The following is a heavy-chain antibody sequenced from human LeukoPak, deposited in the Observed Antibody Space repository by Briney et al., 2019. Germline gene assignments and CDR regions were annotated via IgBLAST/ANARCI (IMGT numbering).Heavy chain of an antibody. V-gene: IGHV3-66*01. CDR1: GFTVSSNY. D-gene: IGHD3-16*01. Sequence: PGGSLRLSCAASGFTVSSNYMSWVRQAPGKGLEWVSVIYSGGSTYYADSVKGRFTISRDDSKNTLYVQMNSLKTEDTAVYYCTTDGPSQYGGNWFDPWGQGTLVTVSS. CDR2: IYSGGST. CDR3: TTDGPSQYGGNWFDP. J-gene: IGHJ5*02.